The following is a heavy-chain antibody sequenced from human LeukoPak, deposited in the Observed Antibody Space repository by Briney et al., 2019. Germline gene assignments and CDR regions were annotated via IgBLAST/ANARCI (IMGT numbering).Heavy chain of an antibody. J-gene: IGHJ3*02. CDR1: GYTFTSYY. Sequence: ASVKVSCKASGYTFTSYYMHWVRQAPGQGLEWVGIINPSGGSTSYAQKFQGRVTMTRDTSTSTVYMELSSLRSEDTAVYYCAREDGCSRTSCYEAFDIWGQGTMVTVSS. D-gene: IGHD2-2*01. V-gene: IGHV1-46*01. CDR2: INPSGGST. CDR3: AREDGCSRTSCYEAFDI.